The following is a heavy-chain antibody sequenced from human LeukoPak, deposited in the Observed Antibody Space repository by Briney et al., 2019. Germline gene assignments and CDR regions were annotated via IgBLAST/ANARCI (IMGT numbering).Heavy chain of an antibody. J-gene: IGHJ4*02. CDR1: GVSISSNLW. V-gene: IGHV4-4*02. D-gene: IGHD5-18*01. Sequence: SETLSLTCAVSGVSISSNLWWTWVRQPPVKGLEWIAEIHHSGSINYNPSLKSRVTMSVDKSKNQFSLKLRSVTAADTAVYYCARLDPPTPLWPRLYFVYWGQGVLVSVSS. CDR2: IHHSGSI. CDR3: ARLDPPTPLWPRLYFVY.